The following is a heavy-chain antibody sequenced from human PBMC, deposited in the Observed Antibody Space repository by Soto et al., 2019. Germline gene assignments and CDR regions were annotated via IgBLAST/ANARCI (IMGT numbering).Heavy chain of an antibody. CDR2: IHYRGTT. V-gene: IGHV4-59*01. CDR1: SGNLRNFD. Sequence: SETLSLTSTVSSGNLRNFDWSWVRQPPGKGLEWIGYIHYRGTTNYNPSLKSRVIMSVDTSKNQFSLTLNSVTAADTAVYYCTRTRTTGWFSPVDSWGQGIPVTVSS. D-gene: IGHD6-19*01. CDR3: TRTRTTGWFSPVDS. J-gene: IGHJ4*02.